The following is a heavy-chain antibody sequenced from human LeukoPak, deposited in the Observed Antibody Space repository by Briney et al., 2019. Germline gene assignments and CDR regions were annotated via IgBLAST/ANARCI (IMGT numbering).Heavy chain of an antibody. Sequence: GGSLRLSCAASGFTFSRYAMTWVRQAPGKGLEWVSAISSSGGSTYYADSVKGRFTTSRDNSKNTLYLQMNSLRAEDTAVYYCAHPTEYSSSWYGNWFDPWGQGTLVTVSS. CDR3: AHPTEYSSSWYGNWFDP. J-gene: IGHJ5*02. CDR1: GFTFSRYA. V-gene: IGHV3-23*01. CDR2: ISSSGGST. D-gene: IGHD6-13*01.